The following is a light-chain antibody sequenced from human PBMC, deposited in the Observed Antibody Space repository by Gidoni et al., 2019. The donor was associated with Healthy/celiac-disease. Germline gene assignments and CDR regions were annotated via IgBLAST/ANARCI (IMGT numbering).Light chain of an antibody. CDR1: QSVSSY. V-gene: IGKV3-11*01. CDR2: DAS. Sequence: DTVLTQSPATLSLSPGERATLSCRASQSVSSYLAWYQQKPGQAPRLLIYDASNRATGIPARFSGSGSGTDFTLTISSLEPEDFAVYYCQQRSNWPSFXPXTKVDIK. J-gene: IGKJ3*01. CDR3: QQRSNWPS.